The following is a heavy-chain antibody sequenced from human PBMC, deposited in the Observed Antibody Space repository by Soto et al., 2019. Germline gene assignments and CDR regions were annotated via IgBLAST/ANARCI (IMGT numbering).Heavy chain of an antibody. V-gene: IGHV3-23*01. J-gene: IGHJ6*02. D-gene: IGHD1-26*01. CDR3: GSGRSHYYYGMDV. CDR2: ISGSGDST. CDR1: GFTFSSYA. Sequence: EVQLLDSGGGLVQPGGSLRLSCAASGFTFSSYAMSWVRQAPGKGLEWVSAISGSGDSTYYADSVKGRFTISRDNSKNTLYLQMNSLRAEDTAVYYCGSGRSHYYYGMDVWGQGTTVTVSS.